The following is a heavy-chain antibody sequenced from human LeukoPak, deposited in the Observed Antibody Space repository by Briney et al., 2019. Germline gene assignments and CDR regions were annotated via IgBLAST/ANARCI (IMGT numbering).Heavy chain of an antibody. CDR1: GAPFSNLY. J-gene: IGHJ4*02. D-gene: IGHD1-1*01. CDR3: ARQLYGSDY. Sequence: SETLSLTCAVPGAPFSNLYWSWIPQYPGKGLERNEEINHSGYTNYNPSLKSRVTISVDTPKNQFSLKVNSVTAADTAVYYCARQLYGSDYWGQGTLVIVSS. CDR2: INHSGYT. V-gene: IGHV4-34*01.